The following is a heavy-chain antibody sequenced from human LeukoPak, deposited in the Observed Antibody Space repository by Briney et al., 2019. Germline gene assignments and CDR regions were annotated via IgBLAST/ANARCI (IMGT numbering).Heavy chain of an antibody. Sequence: PSETLCLTCTVSGGSISSYYWSWIRQPPGKGLEWIGYIYYSGSTNYNPSLKSRVTISVDTSKNQFSLKLSSVTAADTAVYYCARVWVYDSSGYYSRILDYWGQGTLVTVSS. D-gene: IGHD3-22*01. CDR2: IYYSGST. J-gene: IGHJ4*02. CDR3: ARVWVYDSSGYYSRILDY. V-gene: IGHV4-59*01. CDR1: GGSISSYY.